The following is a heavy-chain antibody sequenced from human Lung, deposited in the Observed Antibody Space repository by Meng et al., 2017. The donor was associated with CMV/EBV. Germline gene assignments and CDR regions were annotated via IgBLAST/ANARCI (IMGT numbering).Heavy chain of an antibody. CDR2: IKQDGGER. J-gene: IGHJ5*02. D-gene: IGHD3-10*01. CDR3: ARAATYYSGSGSYYES. CDR1: GFTFSNYW. Sequence: ESLKISCAASGFTFSNYWMSWVRQAPGTGLECVANIKQDGGERYYVESVTGRFTISRDNAQNSLYLQMNSLRAEDTAVYFCARAATYYSGSGSYYESWGQG. V-gene: IGHV3-7*04.